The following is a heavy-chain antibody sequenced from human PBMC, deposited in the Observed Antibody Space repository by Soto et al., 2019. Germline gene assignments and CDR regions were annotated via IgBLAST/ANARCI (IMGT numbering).Heavy chain of an antibody. CDR1: NDSISSSTSY. Sequence: QLQLQESGPGLVKPSETLSLTCTVSNDSISSSTSYWGWIRQPPGKGLDWIGIIYYSGSTYYSPSLKSRVSISADTSKNQFSLMLSSVTAADTAVYYCARALVVAASYAFDIWGPGTMVTVSS. D-gene: IGHD2-15*01. CDR2: IYYSGST. CDR3: ARALVVAASYAFDI. J-gene: IGHJ3*02. V-gene: IGHV4-39*02.